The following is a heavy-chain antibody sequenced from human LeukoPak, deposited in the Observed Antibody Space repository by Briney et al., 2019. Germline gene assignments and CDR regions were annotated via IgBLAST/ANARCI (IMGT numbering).Heavy chain of an antibody. CDR1: GFTVSSNY. CDR2: IYSGGST. J-gene: IGHJ4*02. D-gene: IGHD1-14*01. CDR3: ARVTSRSGYYFDY. Sequence: GGSLRLSCAASGFTVSSNYMTWVRQAPGKGLEWVSLIYSGGSTSYSDSVKGRFTISRDTSKETVYLQMDSLRAEDTAVYYCARVTSRSGYYFDYWGQGSLVTVSS. V-gene: IGHV3-53*01.